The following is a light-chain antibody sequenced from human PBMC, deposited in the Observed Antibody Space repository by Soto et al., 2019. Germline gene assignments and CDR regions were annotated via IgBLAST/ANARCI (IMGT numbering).Light chain of an antibody. J-gene: IGKJ1*01. V-gene: IGKV1-6*01. CDR3: LQDYGDSWK. CDR1: RYVGSD. CDR2: AAS. Sequence: QMTQSPSSLSASGGEKIIITCWASRYVGSDVSWYQQKPGQAPKLLIYAASNLYTGVPSRFSGSRSGTEFTLTISSLQPEDFASYYCLQDYGDSWKFGQGTKVEIE.